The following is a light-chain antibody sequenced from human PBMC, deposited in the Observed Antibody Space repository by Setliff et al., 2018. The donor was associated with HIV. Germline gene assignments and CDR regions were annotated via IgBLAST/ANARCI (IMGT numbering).Light chain of an antibody. CDR2: DVN. Sequence: SALTQPRSVSGSPGQSVTISCTGASSDVGAYNYVSWYQQNPGKAPKLMIYDVNKRPSGVPDRFSGSKSGNTASLTISGLQAEDEADYYCCSYAGRYRYVFGTGTKGNVL. J-gene: IGLJ1*01. V-gene: IGLV2-11*01. CDR3: CSYAGRYRYV. CDR1: SSDVGAYNY.